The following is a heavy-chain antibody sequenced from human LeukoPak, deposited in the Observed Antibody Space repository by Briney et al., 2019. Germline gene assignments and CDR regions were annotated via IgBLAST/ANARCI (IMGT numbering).Heavy chain of an antibody. CDR3: ARVGRIAVAGSFGAFDI. CDR2: INAGNGNT. CDR1: GYTFTSYA. J-gene: IGHJ3*02. V-gene: IGHV1-3*01. Sequence: GASVKVSCKASGYTFTSYATHWVRQAPGQRLEWMGWINAGNGNTKYSQKFQGRVTITRDTSASTAYMELSSLRSEDTAVYYCARVGRIAVAGSFGAFDIWGQGTMVTVSS. D-gene: IGHD6-19*01.